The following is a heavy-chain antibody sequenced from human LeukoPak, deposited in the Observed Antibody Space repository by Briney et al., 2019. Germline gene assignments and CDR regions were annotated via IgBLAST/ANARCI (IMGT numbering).Heavy chain of an antibody. CDR2: IYTSGST. J-gene: IGHJ4*02. CDR3: ARDYGSGIFDY. D-gene: IGHD1-26*01. Sequence: PSETLSHTCAVSGGSISSGSYYWSWIRQPAGKGLEWIGRIYTSGSTNYNPSLKSRVTISVDTSKNQFSLKLSSVTAADTAVYYCARDYGSGIFDYWGQGTLVTVSS. V-gene: IGHV4-61*02. CDR1: GGSISSGSYY.